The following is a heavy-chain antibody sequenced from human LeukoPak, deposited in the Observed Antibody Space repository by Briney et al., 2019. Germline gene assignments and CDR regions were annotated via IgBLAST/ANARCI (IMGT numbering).Heavy chain of an antibody. Sequence: GGSLRLSCAASGFTFDDYAMHWVRQAPGKGLEWVSGISWNSGSIGYADSVKGRFTISRDNAKNSLYLQMNSLRAEDMALYYCAKDSGDGYNYEAFDIWGQGTMVTVSS. V-gene: IGHV3-9*03. CDR1: GFTFDDYA. CDR2: ISWNSGSI. D-gene: IGHD5-24*01. J-gene: IGHJ3*02. CDR3: AKDSGDGYNYEAFDI.